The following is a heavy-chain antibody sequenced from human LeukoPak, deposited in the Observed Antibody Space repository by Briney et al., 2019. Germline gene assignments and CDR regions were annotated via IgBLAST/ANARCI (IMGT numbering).Heavy chain of an antibody. Sequence: SETLSLTCTVPGGSISNYNWSWIRQPPGKGLEWIGYISNTGRTDSSPSLKSRVTLSVDTSKNQVSLKLDSATAADTAVYYCARRRDFLDYWGQGTLVTVSS. CDR2: ISNTGRT. CDR3: ARRRDFLDY. D-gene: IGHD3-3*01. J-gene: IGHJ4*02. CDR1: GGSISNYN. V-gene: IGHV4-59*08.